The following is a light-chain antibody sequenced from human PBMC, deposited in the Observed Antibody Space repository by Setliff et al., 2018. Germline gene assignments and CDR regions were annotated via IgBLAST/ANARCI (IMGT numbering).Light chain of an antibody. CDR1: YSDVGKYNL. J-gene: IGLJ1*01. V-gene: IGLV2-23*02. CDR3: CSYAGSSTFV. CDR2: DFT. Sequence: QSALTQPASVSGSPGQSITISCTGTYSDVGKYNLVSWYQQHPGKAPKLILYDFTTRPSGVSDRFSGSKSANTASLTISGLQAEDEADYDCCSYAGSSTFVFGGGTKVTVL.